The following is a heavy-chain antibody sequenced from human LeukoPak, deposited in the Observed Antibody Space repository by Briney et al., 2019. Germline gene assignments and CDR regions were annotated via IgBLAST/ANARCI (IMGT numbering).Heavy chain of an antibody. Sequence: ASVKVSCKASGGTFSSYAISWLRQAPGQGLEWMGGIIPIFGTANYAQKFQGRVTITADESTSTAYMELSSLRSEDTAVYYCARDRSMIVPAGYWYFDLWGRGTRVTVSS. CDR3: ARDRSMIVPAGYWYFDL. J-gene: IGHJ2*01. D-gene: IGHD3-22*01. V-gene: IGHV1-69*13. CDR1: GGTFSSYA. CDR2: IIPIFGTA.